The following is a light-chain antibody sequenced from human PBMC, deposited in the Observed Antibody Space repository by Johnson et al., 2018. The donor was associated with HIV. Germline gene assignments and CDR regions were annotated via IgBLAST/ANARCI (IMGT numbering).Light chain of an antibody. Sequence: QSVLTQPPSVSAAPGQKVTISCSGSSSNIGNNYVSWYQQLPGTAPKLLIYENNKRPSGIPDRFFGSKSGTSATLGITGLQTGDAADYYCGTWDSSLSSGGVFGTGTRVTVL. CDR3: GTWDSSLSSGGV. V-gene: IGLV1-51*02. CDR1: SSNIGNNY. CDR2: ENN. J-gene: IGLJ1*01.